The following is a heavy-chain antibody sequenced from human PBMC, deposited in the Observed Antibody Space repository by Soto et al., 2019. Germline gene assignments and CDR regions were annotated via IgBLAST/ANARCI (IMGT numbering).Heavy chain of an antibody. CDR1: GFTFSSYA. CDR2: ISYDGSNK. D-gene: IGHD6-6*01. J-gene: IGHJ4*02. V-gene: IGHV3-30-3*01. Sequence: LRLSCAASGFTFSSYAMHWVRQAPGKGLEWVAVISYDGSNKYYADSVKGRFTISRDNSKNTLYLQMNSLRAEDTAVYYCASLPVIAARPQWTDYWGQGTLVTVSS. CDR3: ASLPVIAARPQWTDY.